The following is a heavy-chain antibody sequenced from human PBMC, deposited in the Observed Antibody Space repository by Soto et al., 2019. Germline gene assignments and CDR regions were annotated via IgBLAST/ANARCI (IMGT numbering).Heavy chain of an antibody. CDR2: INSDGSST. J-gene: IGHJ5*02. CDR3: ARESQSRTWDVYWFDP. CDR1: GFTFRNYW. D-gene: IGHD3-16*01. Sequence: EVQLVESGGDLVQPGGSLRLSCAASGFTFRNYWMFWVRQAPGKGLVWVSRINSDGSSTSYADSVKGRFTISRDNAKNTLYLQMNSLRAEDTAVYYCARESQSRTWDVYWFDPWGQGTLVKVSS. V-gene: IGHV3-74*01.